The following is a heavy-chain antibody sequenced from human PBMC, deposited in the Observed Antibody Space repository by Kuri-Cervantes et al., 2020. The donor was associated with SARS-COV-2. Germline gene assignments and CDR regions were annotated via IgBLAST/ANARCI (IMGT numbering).Heavy chain of an antibody. D-gene: IGHD2-2*01. Sequence: ASVKVSCKASGYTFTSYDINWVRQATGQGLEWMGWMNPNSGNTGYAQKFQGRVTMTRDTSISTAYMELSRLRSDDTAVYYCARVQDIVVVPAAISRGAFDIWGQGTMVTVSS. J-gene: IGHJ3*02. CDR2: MNPNSGNT. V-gene: IGHV1-8*02. CDR3: ARVQDIVVVPAAISRGAFDI. CDR1: GYTFTSYD.